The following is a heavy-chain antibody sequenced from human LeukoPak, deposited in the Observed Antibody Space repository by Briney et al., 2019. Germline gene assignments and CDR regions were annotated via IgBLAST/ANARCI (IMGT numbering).Heavy chain of an antibody. CDR2: ISSRGSTI. CDR1: GFTFSSYE. V-gene: IGHV3-48*03. CDR3: ASGAYRDYFDY. J-gene: IGHJ4*02. Sequence: QSGGSLRLSCAASGFTFSSYEVNWVRQAPGKGLEWISYISSRGSTIYYAASVKGRFTISRDNAKNSLYLQMNSLRAEDTAVYYCASGAYRDYFDYWGQGTLVTVSS. D-gene: IGHD1-26*01.